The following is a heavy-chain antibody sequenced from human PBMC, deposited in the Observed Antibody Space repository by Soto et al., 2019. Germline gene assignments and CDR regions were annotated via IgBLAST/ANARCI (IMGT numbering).Heavy chain of an antibody. CDR1: GGSISTHY. J-gene: IGHJ5*02. V-gene: IGHV4-59*08. CDR3: ARREAMSTTGEDSWFDP. Sequence: QVQLQESGPGLVKPSETLSLTCTVSGGSISTHYWNWIRQPPGRGLEWIGHIYYSGSTNYNPSLKIRVTISVDTSKNQFSLKLSSVTAADTAVYWCARREAMSTTGEDSWFDPWGQGALVTVSS. D-gene: IGHD1-1*01. CDR2: IYYSGST.